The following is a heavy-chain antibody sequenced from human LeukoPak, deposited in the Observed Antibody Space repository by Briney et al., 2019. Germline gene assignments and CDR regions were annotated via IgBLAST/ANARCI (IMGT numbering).Heavy chain of an antibody. J-gene: IGHJ3*02. V-gene: IGHV3-21*01. CDR1: GFTFSSYS. CDR2: ISSSSTYI. D-gene: IGHD2-2*02. Sequence: GGSLRLSCAASGFTFSSYSMNWVRQAPGKGLEWVSSISSSSTYIYYADSLKGRFTISRDNAKNSLSLQMNSLRAEDTAVYYCARDTHCSSTSCYNAFDIWGQGTWSPSLQ. CDR3: ARDTHCSSTSCYNAFDI.